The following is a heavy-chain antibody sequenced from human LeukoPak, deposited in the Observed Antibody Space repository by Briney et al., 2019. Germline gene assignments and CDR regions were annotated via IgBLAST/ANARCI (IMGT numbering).Heavy chain of an antibody. V-gene: IGHV4-34*01. CDR3: ARGYCRSTSCYWRHYYYYYGMDV. D-gene: IGHD2-2*01. CDR2: INHSGST. CDR1: GGSLSGYY. J-gene: IGHJ6*02. Sequence: SETLSLTCAVYGGSLSGYYWSWIRQPPGKGLEWIGEINHSGSTNYNPSLKSRVTISVDTSKNQFSLKLSSVTAADTAVYYCARGYCRSTSCYWRHYYYYYGMDVWGQGTTVTVSS.